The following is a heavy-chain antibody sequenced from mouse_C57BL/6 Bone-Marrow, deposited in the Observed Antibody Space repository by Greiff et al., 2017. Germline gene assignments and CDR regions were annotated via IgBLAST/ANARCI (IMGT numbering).Heavy chain of an antibody. D-gene: IGHD4-1*02. CDR3: ARTLNWDEDFDY. Sequence: EVQLMESGGGLVKPGGSLKLSCAASGFTFSSYAMSWVRQTPEKRLEWVATISDGGSYTYYPDNVKGRFTISRDNAKNNLYLQMSHLKSEDTAMYYCARTLNWDEDFDYWGQGTTLTVSS. J-gene: IGHJ2*01. CDR2: ISDGGSYT. V-gene: IGHV5-4*01. CDR1: GFTFSSYA.